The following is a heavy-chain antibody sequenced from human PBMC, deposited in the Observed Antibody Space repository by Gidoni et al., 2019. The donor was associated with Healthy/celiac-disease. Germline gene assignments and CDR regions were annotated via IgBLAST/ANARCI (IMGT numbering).Heavy chain of an antibody. D-gene: IGHD2-15*01. V-gene: IGHV1-2*04. CDR3: ARDSPYCSGGSCYYYFDY. Sequence: QVQLVQSGAEVKKPGASVTVPCKASGYTFTGYYMHWVRQAPGQGLEWMGWINHNSSGTNYAQKCQGWVTMTRDTSISTAYMELSRLRSDDTAVYYCARDSPYCSGGSCYYYFDYWGQGTLVTVSS. CDR1: GYTFTGYY. J-gene: IGHJ4*02. CDR2: INHNSSGT.